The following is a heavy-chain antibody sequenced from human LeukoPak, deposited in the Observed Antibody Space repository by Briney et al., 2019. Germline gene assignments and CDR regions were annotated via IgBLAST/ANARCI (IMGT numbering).Heavy chain of an antibody. J-gene: IGHJ4*02. CDR1: GGTFSSYA. CDR2: IIPIFGTA. V-gene: IGHV1-69*06. Sequence: GASVKVSCKASGGTFSSYAISWVRQAPGQGLEWMGGIIPIFGTANYAQKFQGRVTMTGDTSTDTAYMELSSLRSEDTAVYYCATRRRDYYDSSLDYWGQGTLVTVSS. D-gene: IGHD3-22*01. CDR3: ATRRRDYYDSSLDY.